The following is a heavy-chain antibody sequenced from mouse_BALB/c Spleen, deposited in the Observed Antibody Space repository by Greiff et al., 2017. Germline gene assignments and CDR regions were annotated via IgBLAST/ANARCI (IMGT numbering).Heavy chain of an antibody. D-gene: IGHD4-1*01. V-gene: IGHV10-1*02. CDR1: GFTFNTYA. CDR3: VRGWEYYFDY. CDR2: IRSKSNNYAT. Sequence: EVQVVESGGGLVQPKGSLKLSCAASGFTFNTYAMNWVRQAPGKGLEWVARIRSKSNNYATYYADSVKDRFTISRDDSQSMLYLQMNNLKTEDTAMYYCVRGWEYYFDYWGQGTTLTVSS. J-gene: IGHJ2*01.